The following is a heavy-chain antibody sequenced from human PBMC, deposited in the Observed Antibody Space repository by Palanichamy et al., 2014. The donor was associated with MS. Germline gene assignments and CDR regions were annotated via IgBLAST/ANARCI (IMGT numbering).Heavy chain of an antibody. CDR1: GYTFTGYY. CDR2: IDRYSDGT. D-gene: IGHD5-18*01. Sequence: QVQLVQSGAEVKKSGASVKVSCKTSGYTFTGYYIHWVRQAPGQGLEWMGWIDRYSDGTNYAQKFEGRVTMTRDTSISTAYMELSTLRSDDTAVYHCARRGSYGYDYWGQGTLVTVSS. V-gene: IGHV1-2*02. J-gene: IGHJ4*02. CDR3: ARRGSYGYDY.